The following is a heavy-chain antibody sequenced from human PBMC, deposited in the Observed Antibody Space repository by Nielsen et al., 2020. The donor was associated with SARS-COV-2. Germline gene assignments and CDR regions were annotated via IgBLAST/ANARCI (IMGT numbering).Heavy chain of an antibody. J-gene: IGHJ6*02. D-gene: IGHD6-19*01. CDR3: ARAYSSDWKLYYYYGMDV. V-gene: IGHV1-18*01. CDR2: ISAYNGNT. CDR1: GGTFSSYA. Sequence: ASVKVSCKASGGTFSSYAISWVRQAPGQGLEWMGWISAYNGNTNYAQKLQGRVTMTTDTSTSTAYMELRSLRSDDTAVYYCARAYSSDWKLYYYYGMDVWGQGTTVTVSS.